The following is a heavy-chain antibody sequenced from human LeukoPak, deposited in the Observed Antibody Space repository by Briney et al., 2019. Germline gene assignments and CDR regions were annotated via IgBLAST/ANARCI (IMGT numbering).Heavy chain of an antibody. CDR2: ISPSGST. D-gene: IGHD3-10*01. CDR3: AREFWNYRSGNLQAFDI. J-gene: IGHJ3*02. Sequence: SETLSLTCTVSGGSISGNHYWSWIRQPAGQGLEWIGRISPSGSTKYNPSLKSRVTISVDTSKNQFSLRLSSVTAADPAVYYCAREFWNYRSGNLQAFDIWGQGTMVTVSS. V-gene: IGHV4-61*02. CDR1: GGSISGNHY.